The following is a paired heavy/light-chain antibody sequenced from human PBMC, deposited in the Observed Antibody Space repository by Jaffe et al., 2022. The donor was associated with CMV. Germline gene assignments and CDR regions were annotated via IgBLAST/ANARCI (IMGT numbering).Light chain of an antibody. CDR1: SSDIGGYNF. CDR2: EVS. CDR3: NSYAGSNTVV. V-gene: IGLV2-8*01. Sequence: QSALTQPPSASGSPGQSVTISCTGTSSDIGGYNFVSWYQQHPGKAPKLMIYEVSKRPSGVPDRFSGSKSGNTASLTVSGLQAEDEADYHCNSYAGSNTVVFGGGTKLTVL. J-gene: IGLJ2*01.
Heavy chain of an antibody. CDR3: ASEWFGASDY. D-gene: IGHD3-10*01. Sequence: EVHLVDSGGGLVTPGGSLRLSCAASGFTFSRYSMYWVRQAPGKGLEWVSSIGSSSTYMSYADSVKGRFTISRDNSKNSLYLQMNSLRADDTAVYYCASEWFGASDYWGQGILVTVSS. CDR2: IGSSSTYM. J-gene: IGHJ4*02. V-gene: IGHV3-21*01. CDR1: GFTFSRYS.